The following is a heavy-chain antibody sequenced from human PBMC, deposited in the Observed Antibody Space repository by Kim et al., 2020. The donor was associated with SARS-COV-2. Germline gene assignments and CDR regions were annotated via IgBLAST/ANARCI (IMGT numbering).Heavy chain of an antibody. Sequence: ASVKVSCKASGYTFTGYYMHWVRQAPGQGLEWMGRINPNSGGTNYAQKFQGRVTMTRDTSISTAYMELTRLRSDDTAVYYCARAGNFWSGYPTLDYYYVMDVWGQGTTVTVSS. V-gene: IGHV1-2*06. D-gene: IGHD3-3*01. CDR3: ARAGNFWSGYPTLDYYYVMDV. CDR1: GYTFTGYY. CDR2: INPNSGGT. J-gene: IGHJ6*02.